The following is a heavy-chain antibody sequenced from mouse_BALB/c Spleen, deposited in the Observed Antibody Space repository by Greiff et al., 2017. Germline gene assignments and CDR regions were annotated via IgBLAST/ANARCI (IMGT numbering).Heavy chain of an antibody. J-gene: IGHJ4*01. Sequence: VQLQQSGTVLARPGASVKMSCKASGYTFTSYWMHWVKQRPGQGLEWIGAIYPGNSDTSYNQKFKGKAKLTAVTSTSTAYMELSSLTNEDSAVYYCTRSDYDYDRDAMDYWGQGTSVTVSS. V-gene: IGHV1-5*01. CDR3: TRSDYDYDRDAMDY. CDR2: IYPGNSDT. CDR1: GYTFTSYW. D-gene: IGHD2-4*01.